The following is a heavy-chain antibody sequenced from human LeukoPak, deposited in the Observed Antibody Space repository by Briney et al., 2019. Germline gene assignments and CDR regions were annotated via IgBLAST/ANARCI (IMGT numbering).Heavy chain of an antibody. V-gene: IGHV4-4*07. D-gene: IGHD1-26*01. CDR2: IYTSGST. J-gene: IGHJ4*02. CDR1: GGSTSSYY. CDR3: ARENSGSYREFDY. Sequence: SETLSLTCTVSGGSTSSYYWSWIRQPAGKGLEWIGRIYTSGSTNYNASLKSRVSMSVDTPKNQFSLKLSSVTAADTAVFYCARENSGSYREFDYWGQGTLVTVSS.